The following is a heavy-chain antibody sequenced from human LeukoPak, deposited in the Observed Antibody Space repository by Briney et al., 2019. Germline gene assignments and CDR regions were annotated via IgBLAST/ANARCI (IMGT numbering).Heavy chain of an antibody. J-gene: IGHJ4*02. V-gene: IGHV3-7*01. CDR3: ARDIIRGQSDFDY. Sequence: GGSLRLSCVASGFTFGNYWMSWVRQAPGKGLEFVGNIEDDGDQKNYVDSVKGRFTTSRDNVKNSLYLQMNSLRVEDTAVYYCARDIIRGQSDFDYWGQGVLVTVSS. CDR1: GFTFGNYW. D-gene: IGHD5-12*01. CDR2: IEDDGDQK.